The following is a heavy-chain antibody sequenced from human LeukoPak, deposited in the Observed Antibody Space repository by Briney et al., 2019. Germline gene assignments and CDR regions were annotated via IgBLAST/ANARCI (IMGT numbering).Heavy chain of an antibody. CDR2: IWYDGSNK. J-gene: IGHJ3*02. CDR1: GFTFSSYG. Sequence: PGRSLRLSCAASGFTFSSYGMHWVRQAPGKGLEWVAVIWYDGSNKYYADSVKGRFTISRDNSKNTLYLQMNSLRAEDTAVYYCATPLGVAGTGSAFDIWGQGTMATVSS. V-gene: IGHV3-33*01. D-gene: IGHD6-19*01. CDR3: ATPLGVAGTGSAFDI.